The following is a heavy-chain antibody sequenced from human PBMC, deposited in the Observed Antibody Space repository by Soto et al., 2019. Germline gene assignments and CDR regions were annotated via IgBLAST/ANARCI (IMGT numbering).Heavy chain of an antibody. CDR3: ARPPSRDSSGYYYDYFDY. CDR2: INPSGGST. V-gene: IGHV1-46*01. CDR1: GYTFTSYY. J-gene: IGHJ4*02. D-gene: IGHD3-22*01. Sequence: QVQLVQSGAEVKKPGASVKVSCKASGYTFTSYYMHWVRQAPGQGLEWMGIINPSGGSTSYAQKFQGRVTMTRDTSTSTVYMELSSLRSEDTAVYYCARPPSRDSSGYYYDYFDYWGQGTLVTVSS.